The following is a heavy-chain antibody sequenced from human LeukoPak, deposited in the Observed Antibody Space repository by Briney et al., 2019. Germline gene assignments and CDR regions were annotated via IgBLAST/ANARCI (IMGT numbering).Heavy chain of an antibody. J-gene: IGHJ3*02. Sequence: GGSLRLSCTASGFTFSRFWMSWARQAAGKGLEWVASIKEDESRKDYADSVKGRFTISRDNAKNSLYLQMYSLRVEDAAVYYCVRCLALAGTCGFDIWGQGTMVTVSS. D-gene: IGHD6-19*01. V-gene: IGHV3-7*01. CDR3: VRCLALAGTCGFDI. CDR2: IKEDESRK. CDR1: GFTFSRFW.